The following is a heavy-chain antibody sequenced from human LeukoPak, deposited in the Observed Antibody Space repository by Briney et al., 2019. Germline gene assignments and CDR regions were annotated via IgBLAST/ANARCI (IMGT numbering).Heavy chain of an antibody. CDR1: GFTFSSYG. CDR3: ARDRMAVADPFDY. D-gene: IGHD6-19*01. CDR2: IWYDGSNK. J-gene: IGHJ4*02. V-gene: IGHV3-33*01. Sequence: GGSLRLSCAASGFTFSSYGMPWVRQAPGKGLEWVAVIWYDGSNKYYADSVKGRFTIPRDNSKNTLYLQMNSLRAEDTAVYYCARDRMAVADPFDYWGQGTLVTVSS.